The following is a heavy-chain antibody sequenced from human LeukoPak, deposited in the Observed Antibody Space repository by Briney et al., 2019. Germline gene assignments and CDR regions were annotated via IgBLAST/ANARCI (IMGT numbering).Heavy chain of an antibody. Sequence: ASVKVSCKASGYTFISYGIGWVRQAPGQGLEWMGWISAHNGNTNYAQKLQGRVTMTTDTSTSTASMELRSLRSDDTAVYYCVRAINYYGSGSYGGYFDYWGQGTLVTVSS. CDR3: VRAINYYGSGSYGGYFDY. D-gene: IGHD3-10*01. CDR2: ISAHNGNT. CDR1: GYTFISYG. J-gene: IGHJ4*02. V-gene: IGHV1-18*01.